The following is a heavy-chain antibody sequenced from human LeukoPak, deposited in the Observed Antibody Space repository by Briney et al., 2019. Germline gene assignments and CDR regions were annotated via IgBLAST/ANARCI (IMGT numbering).Heavy chain of an antibody. Sequence: ASVKVSCKASGYTFTGYYMHWVRQAPGQELEWMGWINPNSGGTNYAQKFQGRVTMTRDTSISTAYMELSRLRSDDTAVYYCASLGSSGYYFLDYWGQGTLVTVSS. CDR2: INPNSGGT. J-gene: IGHJ4*02. D-gene: IGHD3-22*01. V-gene: IGHV1-2*02. CDR1: GYTFTGYY. CDR3: ASLGSSGYYFLDY.